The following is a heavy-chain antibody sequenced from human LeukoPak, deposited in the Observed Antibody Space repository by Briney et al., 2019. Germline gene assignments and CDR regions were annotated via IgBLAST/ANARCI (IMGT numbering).Heavy chain of an antibody. CDR1: GYSFTSYW. J-gene: IGHJ4*02. Sequence: KGGESLKISCKGSGYSFTSYWIGWVRQMPGKGLEWMGIIYPGDSDTRYSPSFQGQVTISADKSISTAYLQWSSLKASDTAMYYCARGFMYLRITMMAVEYWGQGTLVTVSS. CDR2: IYPGDSDT. CDR3: ARGFMYLRITMMAVEY. V-gene: IGHV5-51*01. D-gene: IGHD3-22*01.